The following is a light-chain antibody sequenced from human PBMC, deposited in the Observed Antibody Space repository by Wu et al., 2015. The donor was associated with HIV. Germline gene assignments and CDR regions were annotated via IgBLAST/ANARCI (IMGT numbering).Light chain of an antibody. V-gene: IGKV3-20*01. J-gene: IGKJ1*01. CDR2: VAS. CDR1: QSISSNY. Sequence: EIVLTQSPGTLSLSPGERATLSCRASQSISSNYLAWYQQKPGQAPRLLISVASSRATGIPDRFSGSGSGTDFTLTISGLEPEDFAVYCCQQYGSSPWVFGQGTKVEIK. CDR3: QQYGSSPWV.